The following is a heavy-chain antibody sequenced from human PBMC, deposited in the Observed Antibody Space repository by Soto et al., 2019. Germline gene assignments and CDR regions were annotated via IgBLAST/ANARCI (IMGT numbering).Heavy chain of an antibody. CDR1: GFDVSNTD. CDR2: IYSGGYT. V-gene: IGHV3-66*01. D-gene: IGHD3-22*01. Sequence: EVQLVESGGDLVQRGGSLRLSCAASGFDVSNTDMSWVRQAPGKGLEWVSVIYSGGYTNYADSVKGRFIVSRDSHKNTLYLQMDSLRAEDTAVYYCAREAIIVIAAPEYYFDYWGQGTRVTFSS. J-gene: IGHJ4*02. CDR3: AREAIIVIAAPEYYFDY.